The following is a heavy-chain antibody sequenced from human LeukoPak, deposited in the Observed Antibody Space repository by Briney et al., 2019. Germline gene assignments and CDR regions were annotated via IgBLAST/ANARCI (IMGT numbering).Heavy chain of an antibody. CDR2: IAPSDSYT. D-gene: IGHD3-10*01. V-gene: IGHV5-10-1*01. Sequence: GESLRISCKGYGYSFTSYWIIWVRQMPGKGLEWMGRIAPSDSYTNYSPSLQGHVTISADKSISAAYLQWSNLKASDTAMYYCARARGDHYSFDYWGQGTLVTVSS. CDR3: ARARGDHYSFDY. J-gene: IGHJ4*02. CDR1: GYSFTSYW.